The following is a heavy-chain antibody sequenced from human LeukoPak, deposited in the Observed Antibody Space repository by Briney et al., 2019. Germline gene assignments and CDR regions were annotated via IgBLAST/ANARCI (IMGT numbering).Heavy chain of an antibody. J-gene: IGHJ4*02. CDR2: INPNSGGT. CDR1: GYTFTGYY. CDR3: ARKGLAGGRIYPDY. D-gene: IGHD3/OR15-3a*01. V-gene: IGHV1-2*02. Sequence: ASVKVSCKASGYTFTGYYMHWVRQAPGQGLEWMGWINPNSGGTNYAQKFQGRVTMTRDTSISTAYMELSRLRSDDTAVYYCARKGLAGGRIYPDYWGQGTLVTVSS.